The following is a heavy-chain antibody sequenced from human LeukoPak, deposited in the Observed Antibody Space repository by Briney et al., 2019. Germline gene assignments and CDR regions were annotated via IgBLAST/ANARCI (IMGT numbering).Heavy chain of an antibody. Sequence: SVKVSCKASGGTFSSYAISWVRQAPGQGLEWMGGIIPIFGTANYAQKFQGRVTITTDESTGTAYMELSSLRSEDTAVYYCARGFAPLRAFDYWGQGTLVTVSS. CDR3: ARGFAPLRAFDY. CDR2: IIPIFGTA. J-gene: IGHJ4*02. CDR1: GGTFSSYA. V-gene: IGHV1-69*05. D-gene: IGHD3-16*02.